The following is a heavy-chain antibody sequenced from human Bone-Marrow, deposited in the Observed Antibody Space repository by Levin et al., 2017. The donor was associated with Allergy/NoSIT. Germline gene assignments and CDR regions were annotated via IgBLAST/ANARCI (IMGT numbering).Heavy chain of an antibody. CDR2: ISPGDSDT. CDR1: GYTFTSFW. CDR3: ARQGGGLWFGELLLGTFDV. V-gene: IGHV5-51*01. D-gene: IGHD3-10*01. Sequence: KVSCQVSGYTFTSFWIGWVRQMPGKGLEWMGSISPGDSDTKYNPSLQGQVTISADKSNSFTYLQWSSLKASDTGMYYCARQGGGLWFGELLLGTFDVWGQGTMVTVSS. J-gene: IGHJ3*01.